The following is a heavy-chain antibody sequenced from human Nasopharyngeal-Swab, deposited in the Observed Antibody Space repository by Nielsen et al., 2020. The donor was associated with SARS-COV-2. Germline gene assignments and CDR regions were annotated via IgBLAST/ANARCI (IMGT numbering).Heavy chain of an antibody. V-gene: IGHV4-39*01. CDR1: GGSISSSSYY. CDR3: ARHREVPAARGWGDNWFDP. Sequence: SETLSLTCTVSGGSISSSSYYWGWIRQPPGKGLEWIGSSYYSGSTYYNPSLKSRVTISVDTSKNQFSLKLSSVTAADTAVYYCARHREVPAARGWGDNWFDPWGQGTLVTVSS. CDR2: SYYSGST. D-gene: IGHD2-2*01. J-gene: IGHJ5*02.